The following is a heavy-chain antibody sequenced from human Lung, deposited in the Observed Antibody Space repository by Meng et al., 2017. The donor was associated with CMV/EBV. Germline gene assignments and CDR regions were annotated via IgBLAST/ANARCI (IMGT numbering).Heavy chain of an antibody. CDR1: GGSISSRSYY. CDR3: ARSHSSGWPFDY. CDR2: IYYSGST. J-gene: IGHJ4*02. Sequence: SXTLSLXCTVSGGSISSRSYYWGWIRQPPGKGLEWIGSIYYSGSTYYNPSLKSRVTISVDTSKNQFSLKLSSVTAADTAVYYCARSHSSGWPFDYWGQGTLVTVSS. D-gene: IGHD6-19*01. V-gene: IGHV4-39*07.